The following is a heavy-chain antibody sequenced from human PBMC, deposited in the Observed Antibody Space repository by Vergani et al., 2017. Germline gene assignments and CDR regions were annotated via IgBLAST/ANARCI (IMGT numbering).Heavy chain of an antibody. J-gene: IGHJ6*03. Sequence: QVQLVQSGAEVKKPGSSVKVSCKASGGTFSSYAISWVRQAPGQGLEWMGGIIPIFGTANYAQKFQGRVTLTADDSTSTAYMELSSLRSEDTAVYYCARGTCDHLYYYYYMDVWGKGTTVTVSS. CDR3: ARGTCDHLYYYYYMDV. CDR2: IIPIFGTA. CDR1: GGTFSSYA. V-gene: IGHV1-69*12.